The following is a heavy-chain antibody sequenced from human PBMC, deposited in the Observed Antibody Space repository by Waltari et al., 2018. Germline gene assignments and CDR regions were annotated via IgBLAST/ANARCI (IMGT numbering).Heavy chain of an antibody. CDR2: IIPIFGTA. D-gene: IGHD3-10*01. CDR1: GGTFSSYA. Sequence: QVQLVQSGAEVKKPGSSVKVSCKASGGTFSSYAISWVRQAPGPGLEWMGGIIPIFGTANYAQKFQGRVTITADESTSTAYMELSSLRSEDTAVYYCAREGEGYYGSGSYYAQIDYWGQGTLVTVSS. V-gene: IGHV1-69*13. J-gene: IGHJ4*02. CDR3: AREGEGYYGSGSYYAQIDY.